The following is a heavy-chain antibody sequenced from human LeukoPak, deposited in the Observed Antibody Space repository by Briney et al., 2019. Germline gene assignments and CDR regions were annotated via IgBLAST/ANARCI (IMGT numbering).Heavy chain of an antibody. V-gene: IGHV3-23*01. J-gene: IGHJ4*02. D-gene: IGHD4-17*01. Sequence: GGCLRLSCAASGFTFSNYAMTWVRQAPGKGLEWVSTPSGTGYTTYYADSVKGRFTISRDNSKNTLYLQMNSLRAEDTALYYCAKGRTVTTVVDQWGQGTLVIVSS. CDR3: AKGRTVTTVVDQ. CDR1: GFTFSNYA. CDR2: PSGTGYTT.